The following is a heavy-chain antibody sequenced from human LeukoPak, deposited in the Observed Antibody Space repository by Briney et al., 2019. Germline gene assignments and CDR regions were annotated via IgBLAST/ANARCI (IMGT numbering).Heavy chain of an antibody. V-gene: IGHV1-8*01. CDR3: ARVAIAARFWLGY. CDR2: MNPNSGNT. CDR1: GYTFTSYD. D-gene: IGHD6-6*01. Sequence: ASVKVSCKASGYTFTSYDINWMRQATGQGLEWMGWMNPNSGNTGYAQKFQGRVTMTRNTSISTAYMELSSLRSEDTAVYYCARVAIAARFWLGYWGQGTLVTVSS. J-gene: IGHJ4*02.